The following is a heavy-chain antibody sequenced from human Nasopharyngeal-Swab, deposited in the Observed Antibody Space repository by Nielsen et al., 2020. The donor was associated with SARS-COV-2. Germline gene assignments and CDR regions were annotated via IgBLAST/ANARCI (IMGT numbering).Heavy chain of an antibody. D-gene: IGHD6-13*01. Sequence: ASVKVSCKASGYTFTSYAMHWVRQAPGQRLEWVGWINAGNGNTKYSQKFQGRVTITRDTSASTAYMELSSLRSEDTAVYYCAVGKIAAGDYYYYYGMDVWGQGTTVTVSS. J-gene: IGHJ6*02. V-gene: IGHV1-3*01. CDR2: INAGNGNT. CDR3: AVGKIAAGDYYYYYGMDV. CDR1: GYTFTSYA.